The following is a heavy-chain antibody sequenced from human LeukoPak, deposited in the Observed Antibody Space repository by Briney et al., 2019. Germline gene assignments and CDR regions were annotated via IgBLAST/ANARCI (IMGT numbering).Heavy chain of an antibody. CDR3: AKDQTWDHSPNYFNY. CDR2: ISGNGDNT. J-gene: IGHJ4*02. D-gene: IGHD1-26*01. CDR1: GFTFNNYA. V-gene: IGHV3-23*01. Sequence: GGSLRLSCAASGFTFNNYAMSWVRQAPGKGLEWISGISGNGDNTYYVDSVKGRFTVSRDISKNTVSLQMNSLRAEDTALYYCAKDQTWDHSPNYFNYWGQGTRVTVSS.